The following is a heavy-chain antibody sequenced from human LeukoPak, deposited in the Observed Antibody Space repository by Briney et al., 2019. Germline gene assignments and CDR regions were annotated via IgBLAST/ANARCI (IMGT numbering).Heavy chain of an antibody. Sequence: GGSLRLSCAASGFTFSTYWMHWVRQAPGKGLVWVSRINPDGTTTSYADSVKGRFTISRDNAKNSLYLQMNSLRAEDTAVYYCARVSGTGDYWGQGTLVTVSS. D-gene: IGHD3-10*01. CDR3: ARVSGTGDY. CDR2: INPDGTTT. CDR1: GFTFSTYW. J-gene: IGHJ4*02. V-gene: IGHV3-74*01.